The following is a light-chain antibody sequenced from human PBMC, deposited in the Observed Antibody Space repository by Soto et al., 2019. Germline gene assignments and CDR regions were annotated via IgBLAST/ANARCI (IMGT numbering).Light chain of an antibody. CDR1: QTISSW. CDR2: KAS. V-gene: IGKV1-5*03. CDR3: QQLNSYPRIT. Sequence: DIHITPSPSPLSGSVGDRVTITCRASQTISSWLAWYQQKPGKAPKLLIYKASTLKSGVPSRFSGSGSGTEFTLTISSLQPDDFATYYCQQLNSYPRITFGQGTRLEIK. J-gene: IGKJ5*01.